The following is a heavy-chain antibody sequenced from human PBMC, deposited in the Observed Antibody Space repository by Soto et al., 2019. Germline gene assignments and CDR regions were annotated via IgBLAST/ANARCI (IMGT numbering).Heavy chain of an antibody. V-gene: IGHV1-2*02. J-gene: IGHJ6*02. CDR3: ARAGSSSFYYYGMDV. Sequence: ASVKVSCKASGYTFTGYYMHWVRQAPGQGLEWMGWINPNSGGTNYAQKFQGRVTMTRDTSISTAYMELSRLRSDDTAVYYCARAGSSSFYYYGMDVWGQGTTVTVSS. D-gene: IGHD6-13*01. CDR2: INPNSGGT. CDR1: GYTFTGYY.